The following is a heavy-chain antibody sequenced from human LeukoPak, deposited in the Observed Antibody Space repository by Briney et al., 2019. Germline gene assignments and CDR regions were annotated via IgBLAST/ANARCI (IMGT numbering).Heavy chain of an antibody. Sequence: GASVKVSCKASGYTFTGYYMHWVRQAPGQGLEWMGWINPNSGGTNYAQKFQGRVTMTRDTSISTAYMELSSLRSEDTAVYYCARSVRGYPNLDSDYWGQGTLVTVSS. CDR2: INPNSGGT. D-gene: IGHD5-18*01. CDR3: ARSVRGYPNLDSDY. J-gene: IGHJ4*02. V-gene: IGHV1-2*02. CDR1: GYTFTGYY.